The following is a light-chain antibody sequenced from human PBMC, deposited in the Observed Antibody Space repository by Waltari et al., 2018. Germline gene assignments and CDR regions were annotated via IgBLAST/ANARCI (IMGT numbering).Light chain of an antibody. CDR2: DVS. J-gene: IGKJ1*01. CDR3: QQYDSSMWT. V-gene: IGKV3-20*01. CDR1: QSVNSGY. Sequence: IVLTQSPGTLSLSPGERATLPCRASQSVNSGYLAWYQQNPGQAPRLLIYDVSSRATGIPDRFSGSGSGTDFTLTISRLEPEDFAVYYCQQYDSSMWTFGQGTKVEI.